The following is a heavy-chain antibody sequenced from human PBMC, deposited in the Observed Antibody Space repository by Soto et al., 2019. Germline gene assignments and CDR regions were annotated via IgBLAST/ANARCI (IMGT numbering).Heavy chain of an antibody. D-gene: IGHD6-19*01. CDR2: ISSSSTI. CDR1: GFTFSSYS. Sequence: PGGSLRLSCAASGFTFSSYSMNWVRQAPGKGLEWVSYISSSSTIYYADSVKGRFTISRDNAKNSLYLQMNSLRAEDTAVYYCARIAVADNYYYYYMDVWGKGTTVTVSS. J-gene: IGHJ6*03. CDR3: ARIAVADNYYYYYMDV. V-gene: IGHV3-48*01.